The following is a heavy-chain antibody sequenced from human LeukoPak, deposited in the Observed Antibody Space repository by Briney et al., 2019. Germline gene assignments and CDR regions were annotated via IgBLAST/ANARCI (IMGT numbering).Heavy chain of an antibody. Sequence: SETLSLTCTVSGGSISSSSYYWGWIRQPPGKGLEWIGSIYYSGSTYYNPSLKSRVTISVDTSKNQFSLKLSSVTAADTAVYYCARGNDMVRGVLYYYYYYYMDVWGKGTTVTVSS. CDR3: ARGNDMVRGVLYYYYYYYMDV. J-gene: IGHJ6*03. CDR1: GGSISSSSYY. V-gene: IGHV4-39*07. D-gene: IGHD3-10*01. CDR2: IYYSGST.